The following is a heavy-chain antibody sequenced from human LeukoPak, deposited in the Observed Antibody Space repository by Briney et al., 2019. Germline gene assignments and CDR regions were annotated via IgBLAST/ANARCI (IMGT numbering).Heavy chain of an antibody. J-gene: IGHJ6*04. CDR3: AGGNSMDV. Sequence: GGSLRLSCAVSGFPFSNSWMYWVRQAPGKGLEGVANINKGGGGISYVDSVKGRFIISRDNARYSLYLQMNSLRVEDTAVYFCAGGNSMDVWGKGTAVTVSS. CDR2: INKGGGGI. V-gene: IGHV3-7*03. CDR1: GFPFSNSW. D-gene: IGHD1/OR15-1a*01.